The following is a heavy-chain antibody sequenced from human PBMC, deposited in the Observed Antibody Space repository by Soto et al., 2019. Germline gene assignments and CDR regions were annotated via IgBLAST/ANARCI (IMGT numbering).Heavy chain of an antibody. CDR2: ISGGGSVT. J-gene: IGHJ3*02. CDR3: TRNTSGRQGSAFDI. D-gene: IGHD6-19*01. V-gene: IGHV3-23*01. CDR1: GFTFSSSA. Sequence: PGGSLRLSXAASGFTFSSSAMTWVRQASGRGLEWVSAISGGGSVTYYTDSVKGRFTISRDNSKNTLYLQMDSLRAEDTAVYYCTRNTSGRQGSAFDIWGQGTMVTVSS.